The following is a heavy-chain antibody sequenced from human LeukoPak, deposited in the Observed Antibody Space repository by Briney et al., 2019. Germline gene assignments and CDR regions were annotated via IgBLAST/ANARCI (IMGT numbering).Heavy chain of an antibody. Sequence: PGGSLTLSCAASGFTFSGSAMHWVRQASGKGLEGVGRIRSKANSYATAYAASVNGRFTISRDDSKNTAYLQMNSLKTEDTAVYYCTRPFYCSSTSCYEDYWGQGTLVTVSS. V-gene: IGHV3-73*01. J-gene: IGHJ4*02. CDR3: TRPFYCSSTSCYEDY. D-gene: IGHD2-2*01. CDR2: IRSKANSYAT. CDR1: GFTFSGSA.